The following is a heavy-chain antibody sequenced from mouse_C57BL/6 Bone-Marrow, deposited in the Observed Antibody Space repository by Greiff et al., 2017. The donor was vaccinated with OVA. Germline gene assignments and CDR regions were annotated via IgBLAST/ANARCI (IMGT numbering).Heavy chain of an antibody. D-gene: IGHD2-4*01. Sequence: QVQLQQSGPELVKPGASVKISCKASGYAFSSSWMNWVKQRPGKGLEWIGRIYPGDGDTNYNGKFKGKATLTADKSSSTAYMQLSSLTSEDSAVYFCARGGLRLLSWFAYWGQGTLVTVSA. CDR1: GYAFSSSW. J-gene: IGHJ3*01. CDR2: IYPGDGDT. CDR3: ARGGLRLLSWFAY. V-gene: IGHV1-82*01.